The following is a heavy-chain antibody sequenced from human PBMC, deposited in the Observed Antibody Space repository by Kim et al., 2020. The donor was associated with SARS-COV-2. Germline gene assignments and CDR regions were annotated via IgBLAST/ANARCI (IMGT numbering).Heavy chain of an antibody. Sequence: GGSLRLSCAASGFTFSSYAMHWVRQAPGKGLEWVSAITCDGSNKYYADSVKGRFTISRDNSKNTLYLQMNSLRAEDTAVYFCAREVGGADYWGQGTLVTVSS. CDR1: GFTFSSYA. CDR2: ITCDGSNK. CDR3: AREVGGADY. D-gene: IGHD3-3*01. V-gene: IGHV3-30*04. J-gene: IGHJ4*02.